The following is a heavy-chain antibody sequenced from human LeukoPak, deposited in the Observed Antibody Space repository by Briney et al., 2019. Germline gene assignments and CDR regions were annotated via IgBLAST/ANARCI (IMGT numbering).Heavy chain of an antibody. J-gene: IGHJ2*01. D-gene: IGHD5-24*01. V-gene: IGHV3-9*01. CDR3: ARDTAHTILGWYFDL. Sequence: HPGGSLRLSCAASGFTFDDYAMHWVRQAPGKGLEWVSGISWNSNNIAYADSVKGRFTISRDNAKNSLYLQMNSLRTEDSALYFCARDTAHTILGWYFDLWGRGTLVTVSA. CDR2: ISWNSNNI. CDR1: GFTFDDYA.